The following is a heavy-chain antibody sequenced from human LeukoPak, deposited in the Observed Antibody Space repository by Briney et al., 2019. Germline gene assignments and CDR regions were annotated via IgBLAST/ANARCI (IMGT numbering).Heavy chain of an antibody. CDR3: ARDSYDSTLDY. CDR1: GFTVSSNY. V-gene: IGHV3-66*01. CDR2: IYSGGST. Sequence: GGSLRLSCAASGFTVSSNYMSWVRQAPGKGLEWVSVIYSGGSTYYADSVKGRFTISRDNSKNTLYLQMNSLRAEDTAVYYCARDSYDSTLDYWGQGTLVTVSS. D-gene: IGHD3-22*01. J-gene: IGHJ4*02.